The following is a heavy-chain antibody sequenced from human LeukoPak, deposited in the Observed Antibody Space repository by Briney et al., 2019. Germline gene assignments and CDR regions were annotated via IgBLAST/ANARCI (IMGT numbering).Heavy chain of an antibody. CDR1: GFTFSSYG. J-gene: IGHJ4*02. CDR2: ISGSGGST. CDR3: ASPPPMDSSSWDRRWDY. Sequence: GGSLRLSCAASGFTFSSYGMHWVRQAPGKGLEWVSAISGSGGSTYYADSVKGRFTISRDNSKNTLYLQMNSLRAEDTAVYYCASPPPMDSSSWDRRWDYWGQGTLVTVSS. V-gene: IGHV3-23*01. D-gene: IGHD6-13*01.